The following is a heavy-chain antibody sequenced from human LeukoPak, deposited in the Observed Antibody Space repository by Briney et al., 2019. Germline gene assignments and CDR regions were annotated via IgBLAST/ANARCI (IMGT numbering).Heavy chain of an antibody. V-gene: IGHV4-59*01. CDR1: GGSISSYY. CDR2: IYYSGST. J-gene: IGHJ6*04. Sequence: SETLSLTCTVSGGSISSYYWSWIRQPPGKGPEWIGYIYYSGSTNYNPSLKSRVTISVDTSKNQFSLKLSSVTAADTAVYYCARDELYCSSTSCSNFYYYGMDVWGKGTTVTVSS. CDR3: ARDELYCSSTSCSNFYYYGMDV. D-gene: IGHD2-2*01.